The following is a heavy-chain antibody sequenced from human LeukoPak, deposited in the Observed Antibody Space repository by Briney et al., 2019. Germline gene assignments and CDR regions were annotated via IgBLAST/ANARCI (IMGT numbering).Heavy chain of an antibody. V-gene: IGHV3-9*01. D-gene: IGHD3-22*01. CDR2: ISWNSGSI. CDR3: AKGRDYYDSSGFLDAFDI. Sequence: GGSLRLSCAASGFTFDDYVMHWVRQAPGKGLEWVSGISWNSGSIGYADSVKGRFTISRDNAKNSLYLQMNSLRAEDTALYYCAKGRDYYDSSGFLDAFDIWGQGTMVTVSS. CDR1: GFTFDDYV. J-gene: IGHJ3*02.